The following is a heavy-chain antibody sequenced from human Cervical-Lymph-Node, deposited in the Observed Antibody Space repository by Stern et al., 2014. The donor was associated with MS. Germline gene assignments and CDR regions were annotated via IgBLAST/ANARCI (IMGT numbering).Heavy chain of an antibody. V-gene: IGHV1-69*06. D-gene: IGHD1-26*01. CDR1: GGTFSNSG. CDR2: IIPLFGTT. CDR3: ARDLGVGPTAY. J-gene: IGHJ4*02. Sequence: VQLVESGSEVRKPGSSVKVSCKASGGTFSNSGFSWVRQAPGQGLEWMGGIIPLFGTTNYAQKFKGRATITADKSTGTAFLEFRSLTPDDTAVYYCARDLGVGPTAYWGQGTLVTVSS.